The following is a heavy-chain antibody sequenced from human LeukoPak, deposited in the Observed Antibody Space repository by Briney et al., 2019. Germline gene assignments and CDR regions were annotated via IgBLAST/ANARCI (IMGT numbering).Heavy chain of an antibody. D-gene: IGHD3-22*01. CDR3: ARVGYYYDSSGYYYAIDY. V-gene: IGHV3-74*01. J-gene: IGHJ4*02. Sequence: GGSLRLSCAASGFTFSNYWTHWVRQAPGKGLVWVSRINSDESTTTYADSAKGRFTISRDNAKNTLYLQMNSLRDEDTAVYYCARVGYYYDSSGYYYAIDYWGQGTLVTVSS. CDR1: GFTFSNYW. CDR2: INSDESTT.